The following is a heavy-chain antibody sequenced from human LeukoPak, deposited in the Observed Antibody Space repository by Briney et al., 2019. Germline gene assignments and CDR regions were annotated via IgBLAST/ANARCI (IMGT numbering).Heavy chain of an antibody. D-gene: IGHD3-3*01. V-gene: IGHV1-69*17. CDR3: ARDSTRYYDFWSDYYYYGTDV. CDR1: GGTFISYA. Sequence: SVKVSCKASGGTFISYAISWVRQAPGQGLEWMGRIIPIFGIANYAQKFQGRVTITADKSTSTAYMELSSLRSEDTAVYYCARDSTRYYDFWSDYYYYGTDVWGQGTTVTVSS. J-gene: IGHJ6*02. CDR2: IIPIFGIA.